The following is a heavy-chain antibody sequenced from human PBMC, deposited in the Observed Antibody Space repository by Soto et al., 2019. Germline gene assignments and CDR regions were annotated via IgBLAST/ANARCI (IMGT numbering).Heavy chain of an antibody. CDR3: ARDADILTGSDAFDI. CDR1: GFTFSIYG. D-gene: IGHD3-9*01. V-gene: IGHV3-30*03. Sequence: GGSLRLSCAASGFTFSIYGMHWFRQAPGKGLEWVAVISYDGSNKYYADSVKGRFTISRDNSKKTLYLHMNSLRAEDTAVYYCARDADILTGSDAFDIWGQGTMVTVSS. CDR2: ISYDGSNK. J-gene: IGHJ3*02.